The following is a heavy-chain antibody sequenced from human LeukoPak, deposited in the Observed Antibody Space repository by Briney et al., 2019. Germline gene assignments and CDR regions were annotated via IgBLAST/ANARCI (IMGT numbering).Heavy chain of an antibody. CDR3: ARLYDGSAYHADHFDY. V-gene: IGHV3-48*04. J-gene: IGHJ4*02. D-gene: IGHD3-22*01. Sequence: GGSLRLSCAASGFTFSSYSMNWVRQAPGKGLEWVSYISSSSTIYYADSVKGRFTISKDNAKNSLYLQMNSLRAEDTAVYYCARLYDGSAYHADHFDYWGQGTLVIVSS. CDR2: ISSSSTI. CDR1: GFTFSSYS.